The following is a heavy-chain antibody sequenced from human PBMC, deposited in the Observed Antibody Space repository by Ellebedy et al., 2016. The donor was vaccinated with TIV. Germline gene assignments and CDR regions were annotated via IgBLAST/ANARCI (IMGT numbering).Heavy chain of an antibody. D-gene: IGHD3-10*01. CDR2: INPRGGST. CDR3: AREEPYGSGTKDYGMDV. CDR1: GYTFTNYY. V-gene: IGHV1-46*04. Sequence: AASVKVSCKASGYTFTNYYMHWVRQAPGQGLEWMGIINPRGGSTSYAQKLQGRVTMTRDTSTSTVYMELSSLRSEDTAVYYCAREEPYGSGTKDYGMDVWGQGTTVTVSS. J-gene: IGHJ6*02.